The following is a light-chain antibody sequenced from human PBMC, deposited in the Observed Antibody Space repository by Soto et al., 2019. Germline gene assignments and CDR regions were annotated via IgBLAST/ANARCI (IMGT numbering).Light chain of an antibody. J-gene: IGKJ1*01. CDR3: QHSGSSTGT. CDR2: GAS. Sequence: EFVLTQSPGTLSLSPGDRATLSCRASQSVSRSYLGWYQQKPGQPPRLLIYGASSTATGIPDRFSGSGSGTDFTLTISRLEPEDCAVYYCQHSGSSTGTFGQGTKVDIK. CDR1: QSVSRSY. V-gene: IGKV3-20*01.